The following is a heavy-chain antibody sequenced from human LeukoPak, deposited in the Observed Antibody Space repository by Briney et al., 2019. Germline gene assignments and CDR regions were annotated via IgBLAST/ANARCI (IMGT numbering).Heavy chain of an antibody. D-gene: IGHD3-10*01. J-gene: IGHJ5*02. Sequence: PGGSLRLSCAASGFTFKMYAMSWVRQAPGKGLEWVSVISGGGGSTYSADSVKGRFTISRDNSQNTVYLQMNSLRVDDTAVYYCANGVRGTWGQGTLVTVSS. CDR1: GFTFKMYA. V-gene: IGHV3-23*01. CDR2: ISGGGGST. CDR3: ANGVRGT.